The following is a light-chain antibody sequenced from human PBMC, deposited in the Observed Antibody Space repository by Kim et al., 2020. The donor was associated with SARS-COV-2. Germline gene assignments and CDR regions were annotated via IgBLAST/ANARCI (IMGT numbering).Light chain of an antibody. CDR1: KLGDKY. J-gene: IGLJ2*01. CDR3: QAWDSSTSVV. CDR2: QDN. V-gene: IGLV3-1*01. Sequence: VSPGQTASITCSGDKLGDKYACWYQQKPGHSPVLVIYQDNKRPSGIPERFSGSNSGNTATLIISGTQAMDEADYYCQAWDSSTSVVFGGGTQLTVL.